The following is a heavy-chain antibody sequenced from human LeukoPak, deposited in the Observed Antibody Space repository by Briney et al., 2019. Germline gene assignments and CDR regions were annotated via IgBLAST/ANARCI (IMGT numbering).Heavy chain of an antibody. CDR1: GFTFSSYA. CDR2: ISGSGGST. J-gene: IGHJ5*02. V-gene: IGHV3-23*01. D-gene: IGHD6-13*01. CDR3: AKSPFASAAGTSWFDP. Sequence: GGSLRLSCAASGFTFSSYAMSWVRQAPGKGLEWVSAISGSGGSTYYADSVKGRFTISRDNSKNTLYLQMNSLRAEDTAVYYCAKSPFASAAGTSWFDPWGQGTLVTVSS.